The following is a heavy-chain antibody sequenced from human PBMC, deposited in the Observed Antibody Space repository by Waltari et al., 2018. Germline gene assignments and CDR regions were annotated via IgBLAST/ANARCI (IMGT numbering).Heavy chain of an antibody. Sequence: EVQLVESGGGLVKPGGSLRLSCAASGFTFSSYSMNWVRQAPGKGLEWVSSISSSSSYIYYADSVKGRFTISRDNAKNSLYLQMNSLRAEDTAVYDCAREGGYSSGWGDYFDYWGQGTLVTVSS. CDR2: ISSSSSYI. CDR1: GFTFSSYS. J-gene: IGHJ4*02. CDR3: AREGGYSSGWGDYFDY. V-gene: IGHV3-21*01. D-gene: IGHD6-19*01.